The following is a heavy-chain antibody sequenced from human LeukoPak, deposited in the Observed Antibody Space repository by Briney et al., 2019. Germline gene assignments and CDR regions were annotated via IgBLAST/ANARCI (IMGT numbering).Heavy chain of an antibody. CDR1: GFTFSSYS. J-gene: IGHJ4*02. CDR3: ARVPSSGYSSGWYSY. D-gene: IGHD6-19*01. V-gene: IGHV3-21*01. Sequence: GGSLRLSCAASGFTFSSYSMNWVLQAPGKGLEWVSSISSSSSYIYYADSVKGRFTISRDNAKNSLYLQMNSLRAEDTAVYYCARVPSSGYSSGWYSYWGQGTLVTVSS. CDR2: ISSSSSYI.